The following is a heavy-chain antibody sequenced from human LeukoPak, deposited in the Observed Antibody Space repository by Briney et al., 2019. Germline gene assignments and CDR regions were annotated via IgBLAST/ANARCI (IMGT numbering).Heavy chain of an antibody. Sequence: GASVKVSCKASGGTFSSYAISWVRQAPGQGLEWMGGIIPIFGTANYAQKFQGRVTITADESTSTAYMELSSLRSEGTAVYYCALSELRGQYYFDYWGQGTLVTVSS. J-gene: IGHJ4*02. CDR2: IIPIFGTA. CDR3: ALSELRGQYYFDY. V-gene: IGHV1-69*13. D-gene: IGHD4-17*01. CDR1: GGTFSSYA.